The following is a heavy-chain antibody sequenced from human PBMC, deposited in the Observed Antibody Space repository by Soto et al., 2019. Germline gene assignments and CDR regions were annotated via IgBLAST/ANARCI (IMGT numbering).Heavy chain of an antibody. J-gene: IGHJ6*02. CDR3: ARANSGYESRRFDYYYGMDV. V-gene: IGHV1-18*01. CDR1: GYTFTSYG. D-gene: IGHD5-12*01. CDR2: ISAYIGNT. Sequence: ASVKVSCKASGYTFTSYGISWVRQAPGQGLEWMGGISAYIGNTNYAQKLQGRVTMTTDTSTSTAYMELSSLRSEDTAVYYCARANSGYESRRFDYYYGMDVWGQGTTVTVSS.